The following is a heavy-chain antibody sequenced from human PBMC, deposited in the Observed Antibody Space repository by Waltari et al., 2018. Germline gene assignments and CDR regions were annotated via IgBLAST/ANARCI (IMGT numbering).Heavy chain of an antibody. J-gene: IGHJ6*02. V-gene: IGHV5-51*01. D-gene: IGHD2-15*01. CDR1: GYSFTSYW. CDR2: IYPGDSDT. CDR3: ARRGGRYCSGGSCYSGYYYYGMDV. Sequence: EVQLVQSGAEVKKPGESLKISCKGSGYSFTSYWIGWVRQMPGKGLEWMGIIYPGDSDTRDSPSFQGQVTSSADKSISTAYLQWSSLKASDTAMYYCARRGGRYCSGGSCYSGYYYYGMDVWGQGTTVTVSS.